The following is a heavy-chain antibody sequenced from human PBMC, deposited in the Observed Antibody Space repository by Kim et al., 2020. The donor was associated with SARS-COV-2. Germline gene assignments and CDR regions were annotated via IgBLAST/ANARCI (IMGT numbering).Heavy chain of an antibody. V-gene: IGHV3-7*01. CDR2: IKPDGGAT. CDR3: ARESAY. J-gene: IGHJ4*02. Sequence: GWSLRLSCVASGFTFSSAWMHWFRQAPGKGLEWVAKIKPDGGATFYVDSVRGRFTISRDNAKNSLYLQMNTLRDDDTGIYYCARESAYWGQGTLVTVSS. CDR1: GFTFSSAW.